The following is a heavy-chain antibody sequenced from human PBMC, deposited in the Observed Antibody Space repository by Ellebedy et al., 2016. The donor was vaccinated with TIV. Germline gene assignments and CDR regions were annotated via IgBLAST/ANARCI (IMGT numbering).Heavy chain of an antibody. D-gene: IGHD2-15*01. CDR1: GYNFSSYW. CDR3: ARRADCSGGSCYSITNWFDP. V-gene: IGHV5-51*01. CDR2: IEPSDSDT. Sequence: GESLKISCKGSGYNFSSYWIGWVRQMPGKGLEWMGIIEPSDSDTRYSPSFRGQVTISADKSISTAYLQWSNLKASDTAMYYCARRADCSGGSCYSITNWFDPWGQGTLVTVSS. J-gene: IGHJ5*02.